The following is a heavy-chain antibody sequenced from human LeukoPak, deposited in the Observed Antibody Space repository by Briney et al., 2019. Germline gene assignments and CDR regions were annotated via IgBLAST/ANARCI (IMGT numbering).Heavy chain of an antibody. CDR3: ARVPLRPCHSCYGLGWFDP. D-gene: IGHD2-15*01. CDR1: GYTFTGYY. J-gene: IGHJ5*02. V-gene: IGHV1-2*02. Sequence: GASVKVSCKASGYTFTGYYMHWVRQAPGQGLEWMGWINPNSGGTNYAQKFQGRVTMTRDTSISTAYMELSRLRSDDTAVYYCARVPLRPCHSCYGLGWFDPWGQGTLVTVFS. CDR2: INPNSGGT.